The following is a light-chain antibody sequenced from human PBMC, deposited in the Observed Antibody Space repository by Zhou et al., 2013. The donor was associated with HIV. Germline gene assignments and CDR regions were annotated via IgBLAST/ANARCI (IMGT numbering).Light chain of an antibody. CDR3: QQFYSIPTT. J-gene: IGKJ5*01. CDR2: GVS. CDR1: QGIGRA. Sequence: AIQVTQSPSSLSASVGDRVTITCRTSQGIGRALAWYQQKPQKSPKLLIFGVSTLQSGSHQGSAAVDLGQISLSPSAACSLKILQTYFCQQFYSIPTTFGQGTRLEIK. V-gene: IGKV1-13*02.